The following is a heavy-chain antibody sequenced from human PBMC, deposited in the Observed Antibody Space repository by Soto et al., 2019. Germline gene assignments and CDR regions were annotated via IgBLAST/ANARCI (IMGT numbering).Heavy chain of an antibody. CDR1: GFTFSSYW. J-gene: IGHJ4*02. CDR2: IKQDGSEK. V-gene: IGHV3-7*01. Sequence: EVQLVESGGGLVQPGGSLRLSCAPSGFTFSSYWMSWVRQAPGKGLEWVANIKQDGSEKYYVDSVKGRFTISRDNAKNSLYLQMNSLRAEDTAVYYCARDGRSSGLSRAHYFDYWGQGTLVTVSS. CDR3: ARDGRSSGLSRAHYFDY. D-gene: IGHD6-19*01.